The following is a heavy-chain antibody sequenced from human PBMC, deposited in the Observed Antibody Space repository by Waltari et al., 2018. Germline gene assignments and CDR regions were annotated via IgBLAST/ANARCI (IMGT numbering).Heavy chain of an antibody. CDR2: IYYSGST. CDR1: GGSIRSYY. D-gene: IGHD6-6*01. Sequence: QVQLQESGPGLVKPSETLSLTCTVSGGSIRSYYWSWIRQPPGKGLEWIGYIYYSGSTNYNPSLKSRVTISVDTSKNQFSLKLSSVTAADTAVYYCARDDGIAARPGYFDYWGQGTLVTVSS. J-gene: IGHJ4*02. V-gene: IGHV4-59*01. CDR3: ARDDGIAARPGYFDY.